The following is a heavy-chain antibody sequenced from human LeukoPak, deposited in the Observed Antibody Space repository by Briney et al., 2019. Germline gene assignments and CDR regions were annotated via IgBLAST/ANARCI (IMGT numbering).Heavy chain of an antibody. CDR3: ARDWVVGATRSFDY. J-gene: IGHJ4*02. CDR1: GGSISSSSYY. Sequence: SETLSLSCTVSGGSISSSSYYWGWIRQPPGKGLEWIGSIYYSGSTYYNPSLKSRVTISVDTSKNQFSLKLSSVTAADTAVYYCARDWVVGATRSFDYWGQGTLVTVSS. V-gene: IGHV4-39*07. CDR2: IYYSGST. D-gene: IGHD1-26*01.